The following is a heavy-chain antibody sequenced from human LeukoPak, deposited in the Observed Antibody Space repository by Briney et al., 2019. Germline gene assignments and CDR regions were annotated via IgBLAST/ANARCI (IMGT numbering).Heavy chain of an antibody. J-gene: IGHJ4*02. D-gene: IGHD1-14*01. V-gene: IGHV3-48*01. Sequence: PGGSLRLSCAASGFTFSSYSMNWDRQAPGKGLEWVSYISSSSSTIYYADSVKGRFTISRDNAKNSLYLQMNSLRAEDTAVYYCARGSVTQGYWGQGTLVTVSS. CDR3: ARGSVTQGY. CDR2: ISSSSSTI. CDR1: GFTFSSYS.